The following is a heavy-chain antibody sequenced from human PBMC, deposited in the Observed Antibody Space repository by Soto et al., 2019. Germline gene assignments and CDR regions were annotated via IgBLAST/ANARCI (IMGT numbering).Heavy chain of an antibody. Sequence: EVQLLESGGGLVQPGGSLRLSCAASGCSFRSYAMVWVRQAPGQGLEWVSGISARGGRLYFADSVKGRFTISRDNSKKLLSLEVNSLRAVDTATYFCAKGSFEYSASVDNWGQGTLVVVSS. CDR1: GCSFRSYA. CDR2: ISARGGRL. J-gene: IGHJ4*02. CDR3: AKGSFEYSASVDN. D-gene: IGHD5-12*01. V-gene: IGHV3-23*01.